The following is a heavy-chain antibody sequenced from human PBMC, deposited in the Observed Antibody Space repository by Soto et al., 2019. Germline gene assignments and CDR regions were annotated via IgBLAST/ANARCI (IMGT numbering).Heavy chain of an antibody. Sequence: GASVKVSCKASGYTFSSYYMHWVRQAPGQGLEWMGIINPSGGSTSYAQKFQGRVTMTRDTSTSTVYMELSSLRSEDTAVYYCARAGSIVVVPAAKIEYYYYYMDVWGKGTMVTVSS. D-gene: IGHD2-2*01. CDR2: INPSGGST. CDR1: GYTFSSYY. J-gene: IGHJ6*03. CDR3: ARAGSIVVVPAAKIEYYYYYMDV. V-gene: IGHV1-46*03.